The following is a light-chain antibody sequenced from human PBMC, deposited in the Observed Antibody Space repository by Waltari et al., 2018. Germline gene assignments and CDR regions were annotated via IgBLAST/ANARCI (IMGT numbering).Light chain of an antibody. CDR2: QDS. V-gene: IGLV3-1*01. CDR1: KLGDKY. Sequence: SYELTQPPSVSVSPGQTASITCSGDKLGDKYACWYQQQPGQSPVLVIYQDSKRHSGIPGRFSGSNSGDTATLTISGTQARDEADYYCQAWDSSSVVVGGGTKLTVL. J-gene: IGLJ2*01. CDR3: QAWDSSSVV.